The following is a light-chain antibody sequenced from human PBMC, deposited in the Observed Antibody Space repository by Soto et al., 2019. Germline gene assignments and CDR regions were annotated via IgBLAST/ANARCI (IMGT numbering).Light chain of an antibody. J-gene: IGLJ1*01. V-gene: IGLV2-8*01. CDR2: EVT. CDR3: GSDGGSYNYG. CDR1: SNDVGAYNY. Sequence: QSVLTQPPSASGSPGQSVTIPCTGSSNDVGAYNYVSWYQQHPGKAPKLIIYEVTKRPSGVPDRFSGSKSGITASLTVSGLQVDDEADYFCGSDGGSYNYGFGTGTKLTVL.